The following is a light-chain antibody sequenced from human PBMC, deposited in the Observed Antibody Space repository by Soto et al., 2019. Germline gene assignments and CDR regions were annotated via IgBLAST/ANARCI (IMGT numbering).Light chain of an antibody. CDR2: GAS. V-gene: IGKV3-20*01. CDR1: QTVSSNY. J-gene: IGKJ5*01. CDR3: QQYGSSPRTIT. Sequence: EIILTQSPDTLSLSPGERATLSCRASQTVSSNYLAWCQQRPGQALRLLIYGASSRATGIPDRFSGSGSGTDFTLTISRLEPEDFAVYYCQQYGSSPRTITFGQGTRLEIK.